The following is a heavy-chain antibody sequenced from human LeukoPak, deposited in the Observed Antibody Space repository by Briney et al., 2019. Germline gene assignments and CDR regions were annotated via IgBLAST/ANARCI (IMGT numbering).Heavy chain of an antibody. CDR3: ARAERGSRYFDL. J-gene: IGHJ2*01. Sequence: SETLSLTCTVSGGSISSSSYYWGWIRQPPGKGLEWIGSIYYSGSTYYNPSLKSRVTISVDTSKNQFSLKLSSVTAADTAVYYCARAERGSRYFDLWGRGTLVTVSS. V-gene: IGHV4-39*07. CDR2: IYYSGST. CDR1: GGSISSSSYY. D-gene: IGHD3-10*01.